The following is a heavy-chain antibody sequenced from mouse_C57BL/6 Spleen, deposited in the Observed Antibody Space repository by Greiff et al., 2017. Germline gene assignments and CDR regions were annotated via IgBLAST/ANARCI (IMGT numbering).Heavy chain of an antibody. D-gene: IGHD1-1*01. Sequence: EVKLMESGGGLVKPGGSLKLSCAASGFTFSDYGMHWVRQAPEKGLEWVAYISSGSSTIYYVDTVKGRFTISRDNATNTLFLQMTSLRDEDTAMYYCARRGYYGLYWYFDVWGTGTTVTVSS. J-gene: IGHJ1*03. V-gene: IGHV5-17*01. CDR3: ARRGYYGLYWYFDV. CDR2: ISSGSSTI. CDR1: GFTFSDYG.